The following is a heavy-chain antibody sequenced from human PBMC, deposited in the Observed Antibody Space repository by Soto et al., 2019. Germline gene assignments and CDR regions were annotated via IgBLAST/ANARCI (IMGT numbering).Heavy chain of an antibody. CDR1: GFTVGSNY. CDR2: IYSEGTP. D-gene: IGHD3-9*01. J-gene: IGHJ6*02. CDR3: ARSTYYDILTGSYYYSAMDV. V-gene: IGHV3-53*01. Sequence: GGSLRLSCAASGFTVGSNYMSWVRQAPGKGLEWVSVIYSEGTPYYADSVKGRFTISREHSNTTLYLHMNNPRAEDTAVYYCARSTYYDILTGSYYYSAMDVWGQGTTVTVSS.